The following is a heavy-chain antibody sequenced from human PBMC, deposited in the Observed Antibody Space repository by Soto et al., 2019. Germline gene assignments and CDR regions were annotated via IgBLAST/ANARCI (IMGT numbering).Heavy chain of an antibody. D-gene: IGHD3-16*01. CDR1: GFPLNARGVG. CDR3: AHSPWGAAPDY. Sequence: QITLKESGPTLVKPTQTLTLTSTVSGFPLNARGVGVGWIRQPPGKALEWLAIIYWNDDKRYSPSLKSRLTITKDTSKNQVVLTMTNMDPVDTAKYYCAHSPWGAAPDYWGQGTLVTVSS. CDR2: IYWNDDK. V-gene: IGHV2-5*01. J-gene: IGHJ4*02.